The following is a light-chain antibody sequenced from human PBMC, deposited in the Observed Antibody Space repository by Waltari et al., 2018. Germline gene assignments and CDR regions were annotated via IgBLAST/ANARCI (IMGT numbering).Light chain of an antibody. J-gene: IGLJ3*02. CDR3: GSFTGANWV. CDR1: SSDFGGYDY. V-gene: IGLV2-8*01. CDR2: EVS. Sequence: QSALTQPPSASGSPGQSVTISCTGTSSDFGGYDYVSWYQQHPGKVPKRMIYEVSKRPSGGPDRFSGSKSGNSASLTVSGLQAEDEAEYYCGSFTGANWVFGGGTKLTVL.